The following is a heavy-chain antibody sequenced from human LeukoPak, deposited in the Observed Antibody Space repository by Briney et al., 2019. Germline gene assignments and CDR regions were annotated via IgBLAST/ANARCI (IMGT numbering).Heavy chain of an antibody. Sequence: ASVKVSCKASGYTFTSYGISWVRQAPGQGLEWMGWINPNSGGTNYAQKFQGWVTMTRDTSISTAYMELSRLRSDDTAVYYCARAAMVAATSYGMDVWGQGTTVTVSS. CDR1: GYTFTSYG. V-gene: IGHV1-2*04. CDR3: ARAAMVAATSYGMDV. CDR2: INPNSGGT. D-gene: IGHD2-15*01. J-gene: IGHJ6*02.